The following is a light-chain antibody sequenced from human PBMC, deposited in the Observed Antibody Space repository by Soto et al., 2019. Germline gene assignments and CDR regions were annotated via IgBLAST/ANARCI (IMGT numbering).Light chain of an antibody. CDR3: QQSYSNRWT. CDR2: AAS. CDR1: QSVSTY. V-gene: IGKV1-39*01. Sequence: DIQMPQSPSSLSASVGDRVTITCRASQSVSTYLNWYQQKPGKAPRLLIYAASSLQSGVPSRFSGSGSGTDFTLTISSLQPEDFATYYCQQSYSNRWTFGQGTKVDI. J-gene: IGKJ1*01.